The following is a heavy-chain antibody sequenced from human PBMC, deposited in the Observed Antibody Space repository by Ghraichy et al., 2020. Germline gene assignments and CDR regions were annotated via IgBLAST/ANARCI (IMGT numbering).Heavy chain of an antibody. CDR2: IYYSGST. J-gene: IGHJ5*02. V-gene: IGHV4-39*01. D-gene: IGHD3-3*01. CDR3: ARTTYYDFWSGYYTPSNWFDP. CDR1: GGSISSSSYY. Sequence: SETLSLTCTVSGGSISSSSYYWGWIRQPPGKGLEWIGSIYYSGSTYYNPSLKSRVTISVDTSKNQFSLKLSSVTVADTAVYYCARTTYYDFWSGYYTPSNWFDPWGQGTLVTVSS.